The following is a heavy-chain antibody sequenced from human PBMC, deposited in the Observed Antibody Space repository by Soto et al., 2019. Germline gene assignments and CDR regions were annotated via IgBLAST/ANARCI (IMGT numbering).Heavy chain of an antibody. CDR2: IYWDDAK. D-gene: IGHD3-16*01. CDR1: GFSLSTSGVG. Sequence: QITLKESGPTLVKPTQTLTLTCTFSGFSLSTSGVGVGWIRQPPGKALEWVALIYWDDAKEYSPSLKSRLTITQDTSKNQVALTMTNMDPADTATYYCAHKGGGDRILDYWGQGTLVTVSS. V-gene: IGHV2-5*02. J-gene: IGHJ4*02. CDR3: AHKGGGDRILDY.